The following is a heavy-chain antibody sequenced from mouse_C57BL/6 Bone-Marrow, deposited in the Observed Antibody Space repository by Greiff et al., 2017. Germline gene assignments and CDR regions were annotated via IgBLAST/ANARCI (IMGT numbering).Heavy chain of an antibody. Sequence: VQLQQSGPELVRPGASVKISCKAPGYTFTSYWMQWVRQRPGQGLEWIGEIFPGSGSTNYNEKFKGKATLTVDTSSSTAYMQLSSLASEDSAVYYCTEYYAMDYWGQGTSVTVSS. CDR2: IFPGSGST. J-gene: IGHJ4*01. V-gene: IGHV1-56*01. CDR3: TEYYAMDY. CDR1: GYTFTSYW.